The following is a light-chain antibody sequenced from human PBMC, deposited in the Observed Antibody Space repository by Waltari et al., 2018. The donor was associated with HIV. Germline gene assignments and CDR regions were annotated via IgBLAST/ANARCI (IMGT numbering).Light chain of an antibody. CDR3: CSYAGSSTFVV. CDR2: EGS. J-gene: IGLJ2*01. CDR1: SSDVGSYNL. V-gene: IGLV2-23*03. Sequence: QSALTQPASVSGSPGQSITIPCTGTSSDVGSYNLVSWYQQHPGKAPKPMIYEGSKRPSGVANRFSGCKSGNTASLTSSGLQAEDEADYYCCSYAGSSTFVVFGGGTKLTVL.